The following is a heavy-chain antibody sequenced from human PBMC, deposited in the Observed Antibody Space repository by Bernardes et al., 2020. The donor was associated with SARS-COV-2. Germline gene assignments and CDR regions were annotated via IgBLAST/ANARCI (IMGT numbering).Heavy chain of an antibody. J-gene: IGHJ4*02. CDR1: GYTFTAYV. D-gene: IGHD2-15*01. Sequence: ASVKVSCKTSGYTFTAYVIIWVRQAPGQGLESMGWISAYNGYTNYAEKFQGRVTMTTDTSTSTAYMELRSLRSDDTAVYYCARGLISDCSGGRCYPDYGDYFDSWGQGTLLTVSS. CDR2: ISAYNGYT. V-gene: IGHV1-18*01. CDR3: ARGLISDCSGGRCYPDYGDYFDS.